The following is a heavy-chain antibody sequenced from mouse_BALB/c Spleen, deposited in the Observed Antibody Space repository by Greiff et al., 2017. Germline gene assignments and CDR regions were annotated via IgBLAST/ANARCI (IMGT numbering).Heavy chain of an antibody. J-gene: IGHJ1*01. CDR2: ISSGGST. CDR3: ARGRGYGDWYFDV. D-gene: IGHD3-1*01. V-gene: IGHV5-6-5*01. Sequence: DVMLVESGGGLVKPGGSLKLSCAASGFTFSSYAMSWVRQTPEKRLEWVASISSGGSTYYPDSVKGRFTISRDNARNILYLQMSSLRSEDTAMYYCARGRGYGDWYFDVWGAGTTVTVSS. CDR1: GFTFSSYA.